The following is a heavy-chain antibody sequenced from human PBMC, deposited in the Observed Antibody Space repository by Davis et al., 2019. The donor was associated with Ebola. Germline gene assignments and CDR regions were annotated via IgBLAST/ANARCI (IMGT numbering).Heavy chain of an antibody. CDR1: GFTFSSYA. CDR2: TRNKANSYTT. V-gene: IGHV3-72*01. D-gene: IGHD3-22*01. J-gene: IGHJ5*02. Sequence: GESLKISCAASGFTFSSYAMNWVRQAPGKGLEWVGRTRNKANSYTTEYAASVKGRFTISRDDSKNSLYLQMNSLKTEDTAVYYCAREFGYYDSSGYYYGGWFDPWGQGTLVTVSS. CDR3: AREFGYYDSSGYYYGGWFDP.